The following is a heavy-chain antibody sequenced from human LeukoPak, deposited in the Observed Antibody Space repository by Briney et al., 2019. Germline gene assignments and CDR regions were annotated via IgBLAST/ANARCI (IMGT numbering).Heavy chain of an antibody. J-gene: IGHJ4*02. D-gene: IGHD3-10*01. CDR3: ATEGSYFLTSFDH. V-gene: IGHV1-2*02. CDR2: INPRIDET. Sequence: GASVRVSCKTSGYTFTAYHIHWMRLAPGQGREWMGWINPRIDETTFAPKFQGRVAMTTDTSLTTAYMELSSLTSDDTAVYFCATEGSYFLTSFDHWGLGTLVTVSS. CDR1: GYTFTAYH.